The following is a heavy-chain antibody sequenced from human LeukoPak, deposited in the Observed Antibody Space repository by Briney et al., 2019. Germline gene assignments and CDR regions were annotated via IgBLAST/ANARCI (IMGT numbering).Heavy chain of an antibody. D-gene: IGHD4-17*01. CDR2: ISGSGGST. CDR3: ARDRSGDYYFDY. Sequence: GGSLRLSCAASGFTFSSYAMSWVRQAPGKGLEWVSAISGSGGSTYYADSAKGRFTISRDNSKNTLYLQMNSLRAEDTAVYYCARDRSGDYYFDYWGQGTLVTVSS. J-gene: IGHJ4*02. V-gene: IGHV3-23*01. CDR1: GFTFSSYA.